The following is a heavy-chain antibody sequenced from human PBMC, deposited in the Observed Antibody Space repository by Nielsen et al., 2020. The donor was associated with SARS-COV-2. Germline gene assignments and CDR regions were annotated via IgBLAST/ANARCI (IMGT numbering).Heavy chain of an antibody. CDR3: ARDGGSPDGNWFDP. J-gene: IGHJ5*02. D-gene: IGHD1-26*01. Sequence: ASVKVSCKASRDTFTGYYVHWVRQAPGQGLEWMGRINPTLGGTHYAQKFQGRVTMTRDTSTSTVYMELSSLRSEDTAVYYCARDGGSPDGNWFDPWGQGTLVTVSS. V-gene: IGHV1-2*06. CDR1: RDTFTGYY. CDR2: INPTLGGT.